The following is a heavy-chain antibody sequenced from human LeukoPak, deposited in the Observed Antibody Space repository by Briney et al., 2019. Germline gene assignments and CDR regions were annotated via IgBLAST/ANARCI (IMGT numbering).Heavy chain of an antibody. CDR1: GFTFSSYS. V-gene: IGHV3-21*01. CDR2: ISSSSSYI. Sequence: GGSLGLSCAASGFTFSSYSMNWVRQAPGKGLEWVSSISSSSSYIYYADSVKGRFTISRDNAKNSLYLQMNSLRAEDTAVYYCARALGIQLNYWGQGTLVTVSS. D-gene: IGHD5-18*01. CDR3: ARALGIQLNY. J-gene: IGHJ4*02.